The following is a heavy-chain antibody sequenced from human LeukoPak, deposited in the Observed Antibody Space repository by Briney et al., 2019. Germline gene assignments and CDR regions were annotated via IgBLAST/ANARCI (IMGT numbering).Heavy chain of an antibody. CDR2: ISGSGGST. D-gene: IGHD6-19*01. Sequence: GGSLRLSCAASGFTFSTYWMHWVRQAPGKGLVWVSAISGSGGSTYYADSVKGRFTISRDNSKNTLYLQMNSLRAEDTAVYYCAKDVGTIAVAGTFDYWGQGTLVTVSS. CDR3: AKDVGTIAVAGTFDY. CDR1: GFTFSTYW. V-gene: IGHV3-23*01. J-gene: IGHJ4*02.